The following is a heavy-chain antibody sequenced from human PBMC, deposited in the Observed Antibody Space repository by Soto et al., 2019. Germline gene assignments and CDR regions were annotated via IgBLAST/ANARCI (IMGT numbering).Heavy chain of an antibody. Sequence: QVQLVESGGGVVQPGRSLRLSCAASGFTFSSYGMHWVRQAPGKGLEWVAVISYDGSNKNYADSVKGRFTLSRDNSKHTLYLQMNSLRAEDTAVYYCAKLLWFGEYGLDYWGQGTLVTVSS. CDR2: ISYDGSNK. J-gene: IGHJ4*02. V-gene: IGHV3-30*18. CDR1: GFTFSSYG. CDR3: AKLLWFGEYGLDY. D-gene: IGHD3-10*01.